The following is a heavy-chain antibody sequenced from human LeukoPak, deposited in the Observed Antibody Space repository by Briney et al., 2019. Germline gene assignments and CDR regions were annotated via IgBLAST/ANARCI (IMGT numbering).Heavy chain of an antibody. V-gene: IGHV4-31*03. CDR3: ARERLGYYDSSGYSIFDY. J-gene: IGHJ4*02. D-gene: IGHD3-22*01. CDR2: IYYSGST. CDR1: GGSISSGGYY. Sequence: TSQTLSLTCTVSGGSISSGGYYWSWIRQHPGKGLEWIGYIYYSGSTYYNPSLKSRVTISVDTSKNQFSLKLSSVTAADTAVYYCARERLGYYDSSGYSIFDYWGQGTLVTVSS.